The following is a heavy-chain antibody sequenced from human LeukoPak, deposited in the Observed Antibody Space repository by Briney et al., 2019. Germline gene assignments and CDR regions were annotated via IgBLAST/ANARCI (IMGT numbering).Heavy chain of an antibody. J-gene: IGHJ4*02. D-gene: IGHD5-24*01. CDR3: ARTGEIATTLTD. V-gene: IGHV5-51*01. CDR2: IFPGDSDT. CDR1: GYSFASYW. Sequence: GESLKISCKASGYSFASYWIGWVRQMPGKGLEWMGIIFPGDSDTRYSPSFQGQVTISADKSISTAYLQWSSLRASDTAMYYCARTGEIATTLTDWGQGTLVTVSS.